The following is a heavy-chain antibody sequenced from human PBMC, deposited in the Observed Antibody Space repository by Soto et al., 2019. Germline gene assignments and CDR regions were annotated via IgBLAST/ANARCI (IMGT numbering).Heavy chain of an antibody. Sequence: SQTLSLTCAISWGNIAKNCAACIWIRRSSSSGLEWLGRTYYRSKWYNDYAVSVKSRIAMNPDTSKNHFSLQLNSVTPEDTAVYYCARTSGHFDSWGQGTLVTVSS. CDR2: TYYRSKWYN. J-gene: IGHJ4*02. CDR3: ARTSGHFDS. CDR1: WGNIAKNCAA. D-gene: IGHD6-19*01. V-gene: IGHV6-1*01.